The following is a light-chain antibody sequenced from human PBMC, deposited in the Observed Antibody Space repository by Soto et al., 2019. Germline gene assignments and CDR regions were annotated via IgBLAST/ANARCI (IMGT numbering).Light chain of an antibody. CDR2: EVS. CDR1: SSDVGGYNY. CDR3: SSYPSSSAPYV. Sequence: QSVLTQPASVSGSPGQSITISCTGTSSDVGGYNYVSWYQQHPGKAPKLMIYEVSNRPSGVSNRFSGSKSGNTASLTISGLQAEDEADYYCSSYPSSSAPYVFGTGNKGTVL. J-gene: IGLJ1*01. V-gene: IGLV2-14*01.